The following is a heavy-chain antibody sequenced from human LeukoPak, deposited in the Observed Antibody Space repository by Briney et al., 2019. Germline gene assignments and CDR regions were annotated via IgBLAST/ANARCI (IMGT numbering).Heavy chain of an antibody. CDR1: GFTFSNYV. Sequence: GGSLRLSCSGSGFTFSNYVMSWVRQAPGEGLEWVSCVSGSGGRGATYYTDSVKGRFTISRDNAKNTMYLQMNSLSGEDTAIYYCAKDGVFGVIIIPINYYYYMDVWGTGTTVTVSS. V-gene: IGHV3-23*01. CDR2: VSGSGGRGAT. J-gene: IGHJ6*03. CDR3: AKDGVFGVIIIPINYYYYMDV. D-gene: IGHD3-3*01.